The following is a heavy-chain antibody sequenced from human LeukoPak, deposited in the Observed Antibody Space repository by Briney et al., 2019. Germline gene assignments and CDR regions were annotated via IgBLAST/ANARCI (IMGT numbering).Heavy chain of an antibody. CDR3: ARDPGGGGWVDYMDV. Sequence: GGSLRLSCAASGFTFDDYGMSWVRQAPGKGLEWVSGINWNGGSTGYADSVKGRFTISRDNAKNSLYLQMNSLRAEDTALYYCARDPGGGGWVDYMDVWGKGTTVTVSS. CDR2: INWNGGST. V-gene: IGHV3-20*04. CDR1: GFTFDDYG. J-gene: IGHJ6*03. D-gene: IGHD1-26*01.